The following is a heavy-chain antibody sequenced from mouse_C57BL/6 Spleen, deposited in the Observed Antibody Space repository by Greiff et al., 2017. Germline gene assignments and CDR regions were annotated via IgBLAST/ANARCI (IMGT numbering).Heavy chain of an antibody. J-gene: IGHJ3*01. CDR3: ARVEPWFAY. Sequence: EVMLVESGGGLVKPGGSLKLSCAASGFTFSSYAMSWVRQTPEKRLEWVATISDGGSYTYYPDNVKGRFTISRDNAKNNLYLQMSHLKSEDTAMYYCARVEPWFAYWGQGTLVTVSA. CDR2: ISDGGSYT. V-gene: IGHV5-4*03. CDR1: GFTFSSYA.